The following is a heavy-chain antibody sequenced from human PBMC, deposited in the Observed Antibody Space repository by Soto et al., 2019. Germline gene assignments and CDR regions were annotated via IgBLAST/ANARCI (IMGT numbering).Heavy chain of an antibody. D-gene: IGHD2-21*02. J-gene: IGHJ6*02. CDR3: ARDLWGYCGTDCYPLDV. CDR2: INPNSGGT. V-gene: IGHV1-2*04. CDR1: GYTFTGYY. Sequence: ASVKVSCKASGYTFTGYYMHWVRQAPGQGLEWMGWINPNSGGTNYAQKFRGWVTMTRDTSISTAYMELSRLRSDDTAVYYCARDLWGYCGTDCYPLDVWGQGTTVTVSS.